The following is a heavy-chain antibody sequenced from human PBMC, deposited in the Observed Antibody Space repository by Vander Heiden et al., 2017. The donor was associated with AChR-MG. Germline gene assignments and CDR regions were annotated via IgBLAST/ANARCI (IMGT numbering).Heavy chain of an antibody. Sequence: QVQLAQSGAEVKKPGASVKVSCKASGCTFTSHYMHWGGQAPGQGLEWMGMSNRRGGSTSYAQKFQGSVTMTRDTSTSTVYMELSSLRSENTAVYYCARGWGDRATGTRALDAFDIWGQGTMVTVSS. CDR1: GCTFTSHY. D-gene: IGHD1-1*01. CDR3: ARGWGDRATGTRALDAFDI. V-gene: IGHV1-46*01. J-gene: IGHJ3*02. CDR2: SNRRGGST.